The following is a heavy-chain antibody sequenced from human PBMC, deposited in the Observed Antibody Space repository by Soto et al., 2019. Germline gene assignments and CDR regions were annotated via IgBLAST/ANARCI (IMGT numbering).Heavy chain of an antibody. J-gene: IGHJ4*02. D-gene: IGHD3-16*02. CDR3: ARGGVITFGGVIVTRYFDY. V-gene: IGHV1-69*13. CDR2: IIPIFGTA. CDR1: GGTFSSYA. Sequence: SVKVSCKASGGTFSSYAISWVRQAPGQGPEWMGGIIPIFGTANYAQKFQGRVTITADESTSTAYMELSSLRSEDTAVYYCARGGVITFGGVIVTRYFDYWGQGTLVTVSS.